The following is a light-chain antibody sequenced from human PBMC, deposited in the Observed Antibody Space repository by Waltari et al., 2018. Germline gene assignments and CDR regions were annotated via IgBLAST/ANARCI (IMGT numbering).Light chain of an antibody. CDR3: QQYYVTPYT. CDR1: QSLLDSSKNKNY. J-gene: IGKJ2*01. V-gene: IGKV4-1*01. CDR2: WAS. Sequence: DIVMTQSPDSLAVSLGERATINCKSSQSLLDSSKNKNYLAWYQQKPRQPPKLLIYWASTRESGVPDRFSCSGSGTDFILTINNLQAEDVAVYYCQQYYVTPYTFGHGTKLEMK.